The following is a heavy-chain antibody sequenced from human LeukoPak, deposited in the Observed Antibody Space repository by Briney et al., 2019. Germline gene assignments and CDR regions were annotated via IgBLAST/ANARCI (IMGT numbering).Heavy chain of an antibody. J-gene: IGHJ4*02. CDR1: GFAFSSYA. D-gene: IGHD4-17*01. CDR2: ISGSGGST. V-gene: IGHV3-23*01. CDR3: AKDALYGDSIYFDY. Sequence: PGGSLRLSCAASGFAFSSYAISWVRQAPGKGLEWVSAISGSGGSTYYADSVKGRFTISRDNSKNTLYLQMNSLRAEDTAVYYCAKDALYGDSIYFDYWGQGTLVTVSS.